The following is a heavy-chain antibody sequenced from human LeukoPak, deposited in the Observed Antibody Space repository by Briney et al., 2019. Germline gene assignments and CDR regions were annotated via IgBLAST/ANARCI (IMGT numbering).Heavy chain of an antibody. CDR1: GYTFTSYG. CDR2: ISAYNGNT. V-gene: IGHV1-18*01. Sequence: AAVTVSCKASGYTFTSYGISGVRQAPGQGLEGMGLISAYNGNTNYAQKLQGRVTMTTDTSTSTAYMELRSLRSDDTAVYYCARENPDIVVVVAATPGWFDPWGQGTLVTVSS. D-gene: IGHD2-15*01. J-gene: IGHJ5*02. CDR3: ARENPDIVVVVAATPGWFDP.